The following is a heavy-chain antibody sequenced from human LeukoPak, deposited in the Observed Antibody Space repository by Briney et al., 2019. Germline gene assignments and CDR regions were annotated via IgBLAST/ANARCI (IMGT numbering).Heavy chain of an antibody. CDR2: INNAGNYI. Sequence: PGGSLRLSCAASGFTFSYYSMNWVRQAPGKGLEWVSSINNAGNYIYYADSVKGRFTISRDNPRNSLSLQMNSLRAEDTAVYYCATSGYKFGNAFDIWGQGTMVTVSS. V-gene: IGHV3-21*01. CDR3: ATSGYKFGNAFDI. J-gene: IGHJ3*02. CDR1: GFTFSYYS. D-gene: IGHD5-18*01.